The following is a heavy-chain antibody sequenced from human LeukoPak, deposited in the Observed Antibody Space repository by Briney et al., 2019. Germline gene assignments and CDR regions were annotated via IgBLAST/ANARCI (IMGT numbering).Heavy chain of an antibody. CDR1: GGTFSSYA. CDR2: IIPIFGTA. J-gene: IGHJ5*02. Sequence: SVKVSCKASGGTFSSYAISWVRQAPGQGLEWMGGIIPIFGTANYAQKFQGRVTITADESTSTAYMELSSLRSEDTAVYYCARGGDPLRFLEWLSRTNWFDPWGQGTLVTVSS. V-gene: IGHV1-69*13. D-gene: IGHD3-3*01. CDR3: ARGGDPLRFLEWLSRTNWFDP.